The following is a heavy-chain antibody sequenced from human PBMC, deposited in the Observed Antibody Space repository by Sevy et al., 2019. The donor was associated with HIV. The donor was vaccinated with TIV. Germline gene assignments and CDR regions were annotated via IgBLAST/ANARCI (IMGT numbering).Heavy chain of an antibody. D-gene: IGHD6-19*01. CDR2: ISWNSGSI. V-gene: IGHV3-9*01. CDR1: GFTFDDYA. CDR3: AKDGQWLVESFFDY. J-gene: IGHJ4*02. Sequence: GGSLRLSCAASGFTFDDYAMHWVRQAPGKGLEWVSGISWNSGSIGYADSVKGRFTNSRDNAKNSLYLQMNSLRAEDTALYYCAKDGQWLVESFFDYWGQGTLVTVSS.